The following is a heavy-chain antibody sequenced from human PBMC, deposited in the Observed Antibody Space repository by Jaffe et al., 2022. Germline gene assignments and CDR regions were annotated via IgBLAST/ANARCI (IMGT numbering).Heavy chain of an antibody. CDR3: ARDPFYSSFDY. CDR1: GLDFSTSW. J-gene: IGHJ4*02. D-gene: IGHD6-13*01. V-gene: IGHV3-7*01. Sequence: EVQLVESGGDLVQPGGSLRLSCVASGLDFSTSWMTWVRQTPGKRLEFVANINPDGSTRNYLDSGKGRFTISRDNAKQSLYLQMNSLRDEDTAIYYCARDPFYSSFDYWGQGTLVTVSS. CDR2: INPDGSTR.